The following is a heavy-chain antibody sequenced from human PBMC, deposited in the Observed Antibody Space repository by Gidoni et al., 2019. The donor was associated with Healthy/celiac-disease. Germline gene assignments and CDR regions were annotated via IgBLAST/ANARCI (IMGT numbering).Heavy chain of an antibody. J-gene: IGHJ4*02. V-gene: IGHV3-48*03. CDR2: SSSSGSTI. CDR3: ARVVLRFVEWIDY. D-gene: IGHD3-3*01. Sequence: EVQLVESGGGLVQPGGSLRLPCSASGFPFISYAMNWVRQAPGKGLEWFSYSSSSGSTIYYADSVKGRFTISRDNAKNSLYLQMNSLRAEDTAVYYCARVVLRFVEWIDYWGQGTLVTVSS. CDR1: GFPFISYA.